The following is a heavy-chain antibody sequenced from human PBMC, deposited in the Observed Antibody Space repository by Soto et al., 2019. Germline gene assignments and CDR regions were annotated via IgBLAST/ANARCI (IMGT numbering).Heavy chain of an antibody. V-gene: IGHV4-39*01. CDR2: VYYGGAIFYSGNI. J-gene: IGHJ3*02. Sequence: ETLCLTCPVSGDSISSSNSHWGWTRQPPGKGLEYIGSVYYGGAIFYSGNIYYNPSLKSRVTISVDTSKNQFSLRLSSVTAADTGVYYCVRYDRINMKPYSPEGFHIWGQGTMVTV. D-gene: IGHD3-3*02. CDR1: GDSISSSNSH. CDR3: VRYDRINMKPYSPEGFHI.